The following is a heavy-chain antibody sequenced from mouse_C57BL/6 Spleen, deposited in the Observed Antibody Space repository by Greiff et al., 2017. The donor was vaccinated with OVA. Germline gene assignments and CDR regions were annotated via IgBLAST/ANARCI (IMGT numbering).Heavy chain of an antibody. CDR1: GYSFTSYY. CDR2: IYPGSGNT. V-gene: IGHV1-66*01. J-gene: IGHJ2*01. Sequence: QVQLQQSGPELVKPGASVKISCKASGYSFTSYYIHWVKQRPGQGLEWIGWIYPGSGNTKYNEKFKGKATLTADTSSSTAYMQLSSLTSEDSAVYYCARRGAQALDYWGQGTTLTVSS. CDR3: ARRGAQALDY. D-gene: IGHD3-2*02.